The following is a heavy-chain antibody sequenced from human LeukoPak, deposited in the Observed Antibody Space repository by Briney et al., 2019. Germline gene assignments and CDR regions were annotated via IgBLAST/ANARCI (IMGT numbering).Heavy chain of an antibody. CDR1: GGSISSYY. Sequence: PSETLSLTCTVSGGSISSYYWSWIRQPAGKGLEWIGRIYTSGSTNYNPSLKSRVTISVDTSKNQFSLKLSSVTAADTAVYYCARNPEPYGSGSYYLFDYWGQGTLVTVSS. D-gene: IGHD3-10*01. CDR2: IYTSGST. CDR3: ARNPEPYGSGSYYLFDY. J-gene: IGHJ4*02. V-gene: IGHV4-4*07.